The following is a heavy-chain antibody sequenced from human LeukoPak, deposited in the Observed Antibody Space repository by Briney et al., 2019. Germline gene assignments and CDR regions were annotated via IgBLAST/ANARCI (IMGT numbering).Heavy chain of an antibody. D-gene: IGHD2-8*01. Sequence: ASVKVSCKASGGTFSSYAISWVRQAPGQGLEWMGGIIPIFGTANYAQKFQSRVTITADESTSTAYMELSSLRSEDTAVYYCASLPYCTNGVCPYNWFDPWGQGTLVTVSS. CDR2: IIPIFGTA. V-gene: IGHV1-69*13. J-gene: IGHJ5*02. CDR3: ASLPYCTNGVCPYNWFDP. CDR1: GGTFSSYA.